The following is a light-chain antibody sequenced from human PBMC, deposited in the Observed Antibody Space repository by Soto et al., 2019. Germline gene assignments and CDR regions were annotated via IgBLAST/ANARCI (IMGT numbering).Light chain of an antibody. CDR3: SSYAGSNNLGV. CDR1: SSDVGGYNY. CDR2: DVS. J-gene: IGLJ1*01. V-gene: IGLV2-14*01. Sequence: QSALTQPASVSGSPGQSITISCTGTSSDVGGYNYVSWYQQHPGKAPKFMIYDVSNRPSGVSNRFSGSKSGNTASLTISGLQAEDEADYYCSSYAGSNNLGVFGTGTKVTVL.